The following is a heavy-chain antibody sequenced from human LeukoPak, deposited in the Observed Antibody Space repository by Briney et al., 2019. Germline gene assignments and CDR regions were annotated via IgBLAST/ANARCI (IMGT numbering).Heavy chain of an antibody. D-gene: IGHD2-21*02. J-gene: IGHJ4*02. CDR3: ARGWNIVVVTATNFDY. Sequence: ASVKVSCKASGYTFTSYYMHWVRQAPGQGLEWMGIINPSGGSTSYAQKFQGRVTRTRDTSTSTVYMELSSLRSEDTAVYYCARGWNIVVVTATNFDYWGQGTLVTVSS. CDR1: GYTFTSYY. V-gene: IGHV1-46*01. CDR2: INPSGGST.